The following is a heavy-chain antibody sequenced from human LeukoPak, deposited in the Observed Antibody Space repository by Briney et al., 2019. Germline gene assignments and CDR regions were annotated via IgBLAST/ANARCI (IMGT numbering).Heavy chain of an antibody. Sequence: KSGGSLRLSCAASGFTFSSYAMSWVRQAPGKGLEWVSAISGSGGSTYYADSVKGRFTISRDNSKNTLYLQMNSLRTEDTAVYSCARGGGDIATPPDYWGQGTLVTVSS. J-gene: IGHJ4*02. CDR2: ISGSGGST. D-gene: IGHD2-15*01. CDR1: GFTFSSYA. V-gene: IGHV3-23*01. CDR3: ARGGGDIATPPDY.